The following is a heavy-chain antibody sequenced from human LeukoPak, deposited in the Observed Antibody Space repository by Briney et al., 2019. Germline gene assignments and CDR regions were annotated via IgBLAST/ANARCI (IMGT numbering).Heavy chain of an antibody. Sequence: GGSLRLSCAASGFTFSSYWMHWVRQAPGKGPVWVSRINSDGSSTSYADSVKGRFTISRDNAKNTLYLQMNSLRAEDTAVYYCARGFPVVPAALDIWGQGTMVTVSS. CDR1: GFTFSSYW. V-gene: IGHV3-74*01. J-gene: IGHJ3*02. CDR2: INSDGSST. D-gene: IGHD2-2*01. CDR3: ARGFPVVPAALDI.